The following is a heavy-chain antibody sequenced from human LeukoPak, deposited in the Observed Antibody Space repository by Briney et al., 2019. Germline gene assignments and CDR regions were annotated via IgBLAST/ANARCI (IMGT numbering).Heavy chain of an antibody. V-gene: IGHV3-30-3*01. CDR1: GFTFSNYA. J-gene: IGHJ6*02. CDR3: ARTAGHDYDFWSGYYNEMDV. CDR2: VSYDGYSQ. Sequence: GRSLRLSCVASGFTFSNYARHWVPQPPAKGLEGGPVVSYDGYSQYYADSVKGRFTISRDNSKNTLYLQMNSLRAEDTAVYYCARTAGHDYDFWSGYYNEMDVWGQGTTVTVSS. D-gene: IGHD3-3*01.